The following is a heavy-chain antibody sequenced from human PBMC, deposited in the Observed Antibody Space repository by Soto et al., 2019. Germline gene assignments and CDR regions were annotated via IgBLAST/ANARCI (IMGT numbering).Heavy chain of an antibody. J-gene: IGHJ5*02. CDR3: ARGGPAMIDPSYNWFDP. CDR2: IYYSGST. CDR1: GGSVSSGSYY. D-gene: IGHD3-22*01. Sequence: PSETLSLTCTVSGGSVSSGSYYWSWIRQPPGKGLEWIGYIYYSGSTNYNPSLKSRVTISVDTSKNQFSLKLSSVTAADTAVYYCARGGPAMIDPSYNWFDPWGQGTLVTVSS. V-gene: IGHV4-61*01.